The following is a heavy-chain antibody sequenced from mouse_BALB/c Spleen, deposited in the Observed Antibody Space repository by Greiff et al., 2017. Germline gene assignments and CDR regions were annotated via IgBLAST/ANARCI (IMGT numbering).Heavy chain of an antibody. CDR2: ISSGGSYT. J-gene: IGHJ4*01. V-gene: IGHV5-9-4*01. D-gene: IGHD5-1*01. CDR3: ARVPTDYYAMDY. CDR1: GFTFSSYA. Sequence: EVQRVESGGGLVKPGGSLKLSCAASGFTFSSYAMSWVRQSPEKRLEWVAEISSGGSYTYYPDTVTGRFTISRDNAKNTLYLEMSSLRSEDTAMYYCARVPTDYYAMDYWGQGTSVTVSS.